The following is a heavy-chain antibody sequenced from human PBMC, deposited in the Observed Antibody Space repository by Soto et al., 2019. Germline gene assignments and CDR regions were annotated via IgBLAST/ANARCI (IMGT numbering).Heavy chain of an antibody. CDR1: GDTFTSYD. D-gene: IGHD3-3*01. V-gene: IGHV1-46*01. J-gene: IGHJ5*02. CDR3: ARSSGGNFGIIIEGSNWFDP. CDR2: INPHGGST. Sequence: GASVKVSCKSPGDTFTSYDLNWVRQAPGQGLEWMGVINPHGGSTKYAQKFQGRITMTRDTSRSTVYMELSSLRSDDTAIYYCARSSGGNFGIIIEGSNWFDPWGQGTLVTVS.